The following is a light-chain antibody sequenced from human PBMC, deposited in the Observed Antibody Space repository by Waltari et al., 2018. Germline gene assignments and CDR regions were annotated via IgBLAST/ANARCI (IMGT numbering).Light chain of an antibody. CDR2: GTS. CDR1: QSVSRA. J-gene: IGKJ1*01. V-gene: IGKV3-20*01. CDR3: QHDVSLPVT. Sequence: EIVLTQSPGTLSLSPGERATLSCRASQSVSRALACYQQNPGKAPRLLIYGTSNRDTGIPDRFSGSGSGTDFSLIISRLEPEDFAVYYCQHDVSLPVTFGQGTKVEIK.